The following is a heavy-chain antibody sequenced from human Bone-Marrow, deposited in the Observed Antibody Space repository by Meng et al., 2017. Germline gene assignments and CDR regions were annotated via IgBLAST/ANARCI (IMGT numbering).Heavy chain of an antibody. V-gene: IGHV4-34*01. CDR1: GGSFSDYY. CDR2: INHSGST. Sequence: QVQLQQWGAGLWKPSETLSLTCAVYGGSFSDYYWSWIRQPPGKGLEWIGEINHSGSTNYNPSLKSRVSISVDTSKNQFSLKLSSVTAADTAVYYCARHLSCSGAGCFFDFWGQGTLVTVSS. D-gene: IGHD2-15*01. CDR3: ARHLSCSGAGCFFDF. J-gene: IGHJ4*02.